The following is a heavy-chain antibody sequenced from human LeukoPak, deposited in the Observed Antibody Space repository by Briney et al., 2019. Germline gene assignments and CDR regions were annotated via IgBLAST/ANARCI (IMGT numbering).Heavy chain of an antibody. CDR3: ASALGAPWAFDI. D-gene: IGHD1-26*01. CDR2: MNPNSGNT. CDR1: GYTFTSYD. Sequence: SVKVSCKASGYTFTSYDINWVRQAIGQGLEWMGWMNPNSGNTGYAQKFQGRVTITRNTSISTAYMELSSLRSEDTAVYYCASALGAPWAFDIWGQGTMVTVSS. V-gene: IGHV1-8*03. J-gene: IGHJ3*02.